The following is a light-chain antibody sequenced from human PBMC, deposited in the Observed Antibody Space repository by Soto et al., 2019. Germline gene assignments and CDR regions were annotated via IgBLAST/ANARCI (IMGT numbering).Light chain of an antibody. CDR2: GNS. V-gene: IGLV1-40*01. Sequence: QSVLTQPPSVSGAPGQRVTISCTESXSNIGAGYDVHWYQQLPGTAPKLLIYGNSNRPSGVPDRFSGSKSGTSASLAITGLQAEDEADYYCQSYDSSLSGWVFGGGTKLTVL. CDR1: XSNIGAGYD. J-gene: IGLJ3*02. CDR3: QSYDSSLSGWV.